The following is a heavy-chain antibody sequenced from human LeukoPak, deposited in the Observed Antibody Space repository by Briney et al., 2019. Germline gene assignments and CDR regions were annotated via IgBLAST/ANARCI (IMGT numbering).Heavy chain of an antibody. CDR1: GGSISSSPYY. Sequence: SETLSLTCTVSGGSISSSPYYWGWIRQPPGKGLERIGSIYHSGSTYYNPSLKSRVTISVDTSKNQFSLKLSSVTAADTAVYYCARADILTGYSLSTTQGHYFDYWGQGTLVTVSS. V-gene: IGHV4-39*07. D-gene: IGHD3-9*01. J-gene: IGHJ4*02. CDR3: ARADILTGYSLSTTQGHYFDY. CDR2: IYHSGST.